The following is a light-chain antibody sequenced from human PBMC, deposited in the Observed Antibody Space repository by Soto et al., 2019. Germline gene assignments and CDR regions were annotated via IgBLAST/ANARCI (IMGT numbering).Light chain of an antibody. CDR2: DVT. CDR3: CSYTTSSTYV. J-gene: IGLJ1*01. CDR1: SSDVGGYNY. V-gene: IGLV2-14*03. Sequence: QSVLTQPASVSGSPGQSITFSCTGTSSDVGGYNYVSWYQQHPGKAPKLMIYDVTNRPSGVSDRFSGSKSDNTASLTISGLQAEDEADYYCCSYTTSSTYVFGTGTKLTVL.